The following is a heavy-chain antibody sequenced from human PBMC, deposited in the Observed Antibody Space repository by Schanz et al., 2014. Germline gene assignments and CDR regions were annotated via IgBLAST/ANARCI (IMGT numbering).Heavy chain of an antibody. CDR3: AKAPYADYGYFHY. CDR1: GFTFSDHH. D-gene: IGHD4-17*01. CDR2: ITYDGSNK. Sequence: VQVVESGGGLVQPGGSLRLSCAASGFTFSDHHMDWVRQAAGKGLEWVAAITYDGSNKYYAESVKGRFAISRDNSKDTLYLQMNSLRTEDTAVYYCAKAPYADYGYFHYWGQGTLVPVSS. J-gene: IGHJ4*02. V-gene: IGHV3-30*09.